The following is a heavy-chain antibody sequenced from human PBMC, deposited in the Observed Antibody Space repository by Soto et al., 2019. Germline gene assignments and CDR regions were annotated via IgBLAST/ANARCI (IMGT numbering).Heavy chain of an antibody. CDR2: MNPNSGNT. CDR1: GYTFTSYD. D-gene: IGHD3-16*02. V-gene: IGHV1-8*01. CDR3: ARGLYDYIWGSYRSDAFDI. J-gene: IGHJ3*02. Sequence: ASVKVSCKASGYTFTSYDINWVRQATGQGLEWMGWMNPNSGNTGYAQKFQGRVTMTRNTSISTAYMELSSLRSEDTAVYYCARGLYDYIWGSYRSDAFDIWGQGTMVTVSS.